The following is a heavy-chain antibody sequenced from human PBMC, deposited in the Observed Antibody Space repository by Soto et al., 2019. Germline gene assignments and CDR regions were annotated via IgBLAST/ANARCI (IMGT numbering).Heavy chain of an antibody. Sequence: QVQLVESGGGVVQSGRSLRLSCAASGFTFSSYGMHWVRQAPGKGLEWVALMYDGSNKYYADSVKGRFTISRDNSKNTLYLQMNSLRAEDTAVYYCAKEVWSGPMDVWGQGTTVTVSS. CDR2: MYDGSNK. CDR3: AKEVWSGPMDV. V-gene: IGHV3-30*18. D-gene: IGHD3-3*01. J-gene: IGHJ6*02. CDR1: GFTFSSYG.